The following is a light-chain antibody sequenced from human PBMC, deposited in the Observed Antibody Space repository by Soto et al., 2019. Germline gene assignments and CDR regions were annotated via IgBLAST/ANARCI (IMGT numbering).Light chain of an antibody. CDR3: QHYHGWPIT. V-gene: IGKV3D-15*01. CDR1: QSVSSH. Sequence: EIVMTQSPATLSVSPGEGATVSCRASQSVSSHLAWYQHQPGPAPRLLFYDASTRDTGIPARFSGSGSGTEFTLTISSLQSEDFAVYYCQHYHGWPITFGQGPRLEIK. J-gene: IGKJ5*01. CDR2: DAS.